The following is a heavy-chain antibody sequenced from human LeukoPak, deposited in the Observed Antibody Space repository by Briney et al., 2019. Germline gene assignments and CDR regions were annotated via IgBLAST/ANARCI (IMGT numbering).Heavy chain of an antibody. CDR2: INPNSGGT. J-gene: IGHJ5*02. D-gene: IGHD3-10*01. Sequence: ASVKVSCKASGYTFTDYYMHWVRQAPGQGLAWMGWINPNSGGTNYAQKFQSRVTMTRDTSISTAYMELSRLRSDDTAVYYCAREDYYGSGDPRYWFDPWGQGALVTVSS. V-gene: IGHV1-2*02. CDR1: GYTFTDYY. CDR3: AREDYYGSGDPRYWFDP.